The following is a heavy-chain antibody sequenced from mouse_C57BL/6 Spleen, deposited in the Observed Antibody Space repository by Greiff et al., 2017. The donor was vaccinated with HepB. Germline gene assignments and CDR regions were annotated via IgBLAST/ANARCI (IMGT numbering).Heavy chain of an antibody. Sequence: EVHLVESGGGLVKPGGSLKLSCAASGFTFSDYGMHWVRQAPEKGLEWVAYISSGSSTIYYADTVKGRFTISRDNAKNTLFLQMTSLRSEDTAMYYCARSYDYDGAMDYWGQGTSVTVSS. CDR3: ARSYDYDGAMDY. J-gene: IGHJ4*01. D-gene: IGHD2-4*01. CDR1: GFTFSDYG. V-gene: IGHV5-17*01. CDR2: ISSGSSTI.